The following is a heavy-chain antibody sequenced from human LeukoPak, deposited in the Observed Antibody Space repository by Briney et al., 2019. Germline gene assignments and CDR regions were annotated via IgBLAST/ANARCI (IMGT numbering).Heavy chain of an antibody. D-gene: IGHD3-22*01. V-gene: IGHV3-21*01. CDR3: AKDRDFYDSNSFSPDSFQT. Sequence: TGGSLRLSCTASGFTFSRYAMNSVRQAPGKGLEWVSSISASGANIFYADSLRGRFTISRDDAKNSLHLQMDSLRAEDTAVYYSAKDRDFYDSNSFSPDSFQTWGQGTMVTVSS. CDR2: ISASGANI. J-gene: IGHJ3*01. CDR1: GFTFSRYA.